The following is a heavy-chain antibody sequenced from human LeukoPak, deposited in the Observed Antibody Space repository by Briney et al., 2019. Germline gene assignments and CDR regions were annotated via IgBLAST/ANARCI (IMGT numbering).Heavy chain of an antibody. V-gene: IGHV4-31*03. J-gene: IGHJ4*02. Sequence: PSETLSLTCTVSGGTISSGGNYWSWIRQHPGKGLEWIGYMYYSGNTYYNPSLKSRVTISVDTSKNQFSLKLRSVTAADTAVYYCARGGQWLAPGPDFWGQGTLVTVSS. CDR1: GGTISSGGNY. D-gene: IGHD6-19*01. CDR2: MYYSGNT. CDR3: ARGGQWLAPGPDF.